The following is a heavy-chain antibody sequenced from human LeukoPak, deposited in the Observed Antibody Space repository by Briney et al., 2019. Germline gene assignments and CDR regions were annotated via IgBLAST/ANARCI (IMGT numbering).Heavy chain of an antibody. V-gene: IGHV3-30*18. CDR3: AKGYDSSGYYPWYFDY. D-gene: IGHD3-22*01. CDR1: GFTFSSYG. J-gene: IGHJ4*02. Sequence: SGGSLRLSCAASGFTFSSYGMHWVRQAPGEGLEWVAVISYDGSNKYYADSVKGRFTISRDNSKNTLYLQMSSLRAEDTAVYYCAKGYDSSGYYPWYFDYWGQGTLVTVSS. CDR2: ISYDGSNK.